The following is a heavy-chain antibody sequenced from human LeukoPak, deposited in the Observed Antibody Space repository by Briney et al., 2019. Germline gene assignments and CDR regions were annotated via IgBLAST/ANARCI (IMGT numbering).Heavy chain of an antibody. D-gene: IGHD6-19*01. CDR1: GFSLSTSGMC. V-gene: IGHV2-70*11. CDR2: IDSDDDK. CDR3: ARTPPVAVAASQIYYFDY. Sequence: ESGPTLVNPTQTLTLTCTFSGFSLSTSGMCVSWIRQPPGKALEWLARIDSDDDKYYSTSLKTRFTISKDTSKNQVVLTMTNMDPVDTGTYYCARTPPVAVAASQIYYFDYWGQGTLVTVSS. J-gene: IGHJ4*02.